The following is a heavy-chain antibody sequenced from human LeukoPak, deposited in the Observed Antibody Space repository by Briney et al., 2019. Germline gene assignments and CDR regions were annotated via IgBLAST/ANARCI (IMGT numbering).Heavy chain of an antibody. V-gene: IGHV4-39*07. CDR2: IYYSGST. CDR1: GGSISSSSYY. J-gene: IGHJ5*02. CDR3: ARGNLYYDFWSGYRFNWFDP. D-gene: IGHD3-3*01. Sequence: SETLSLTCTVSGGSISSSSYYWGWIRQPPGKGLEWIGSIYYSGSTNYNPSLKSRVTISVDTSKSQFSLKLSSVTAADTAVYYCARGNLYYDFWSGYRFNWFDPWGQGTLVTVSS.